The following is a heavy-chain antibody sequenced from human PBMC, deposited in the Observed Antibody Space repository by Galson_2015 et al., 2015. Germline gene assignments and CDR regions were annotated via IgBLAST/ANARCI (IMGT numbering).Heavy chain of an antibody. CDR3: TTFSRSVTIFGVVMRPPDY. CDR2: IKSKTDGGTT. V-gene: IGHV3-15*01. J-gene: IGHJ4*02. D-gene: IGHD3-3*01. Sequence: SLRLSCAASGFTFSNAWMSWVRQAPGKGLEWVGRIKSKTDGGTTDYAAPVKGRFTISRDDSKNTLYLQMNSLKTEDTAVYYCTTFSRSVTIFGVVMRPPDYWGQGTLVTVSS. CDR1: GFTFSNAW.